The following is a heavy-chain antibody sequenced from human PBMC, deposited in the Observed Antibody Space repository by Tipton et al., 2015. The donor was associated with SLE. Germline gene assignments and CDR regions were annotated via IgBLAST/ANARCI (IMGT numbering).Heavy chain of an antibody. D-gene: IGHD5-12*01. Sequence: KPSETLSLTCGVYGGSLSNYYWNWIRQPPGKGLEWIGKINHRGSTDYDPSLKSRVTISLDTSKNQFSLKLSSVTAADTAVYYCARGAVADSWGQGTLVTVSS. V-gene: IGHV4-34*01. CDR3: ARGAVADS. CDR2: INHRGST. CDR1: GGSLSNYY. J-gene: IGHJ4*02.